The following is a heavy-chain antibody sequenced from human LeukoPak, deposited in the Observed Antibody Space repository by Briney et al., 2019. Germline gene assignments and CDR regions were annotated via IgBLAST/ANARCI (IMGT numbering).Heavy chain of an antibody. V-gene: IGHV1-8*03. Sequence: GASVKVSCKASVYTFTSYDINWVRQARGQGLEWMGWMNYNSGNTGYAQKFQGRVTITRNTSISTAYMEQSSLRSEDTAVYYCARGIVGAIPVLYYYYMDVWGKGTTVTVSS. CDR1: VYTFTSYD. CDR2: MNYNSGNT. CDR3: ARGIVGAIPVLYYYYMDV. J-gene: IGHJ6*03. D-gene: IGHD1-26*01.